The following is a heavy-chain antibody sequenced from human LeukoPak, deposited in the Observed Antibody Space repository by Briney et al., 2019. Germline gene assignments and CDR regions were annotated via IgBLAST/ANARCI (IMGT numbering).Heavy chain of an antibody. Sequence: GGSLRLSCAAFGFTFSNYAMHWVRQAPGKGLEWVAVISYDGSNKYNADSVKGRFTISRDNSKKTLYLQMNSLRAEDTAVYYCATGIVVVPAAIGRTFIYALDYWGQGTLVTVSS. V-gene: IGHV3-30-3*01. CDR1: GFTFSNYA. D-gene: IGHD2-2*02. J-gene: IGHJ4*02. CDR2: ISYDGSNK. CDR3: ATGIVVVPAAIGRTFIYALDY.